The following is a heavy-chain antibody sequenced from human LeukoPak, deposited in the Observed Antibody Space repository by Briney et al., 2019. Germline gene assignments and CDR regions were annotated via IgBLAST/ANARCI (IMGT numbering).Heavy chain of an antibody. J-gene: IGHJ4*02. Sequence: GESLQISCKGSGYSFTSYWIAWVRQMPGKGLEWMGIIYPGDSDTRYSPSFQGQVTISADKSIGTAYLQWSSLKASDTAMYYCARFHRFGELFSDYWGQGTLVTVSS. CDR1: GYSFTSYW. CDR2: IYPGDSDT. D-gene: IGHD3-10*01. CDR3: ARFHRFGELFSDY. V-gene: IGHV5-51*01.